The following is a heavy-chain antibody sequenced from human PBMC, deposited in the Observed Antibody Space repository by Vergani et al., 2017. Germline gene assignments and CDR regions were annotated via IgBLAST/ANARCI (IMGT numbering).Heavy chain of an antibody. CDR3: AKVPDNYYDSSGYVDY. V-gene: IGHV3-30*07. CDR2: ISYDGSNK. D-gene: IGHD3-22*01. CDR1: GFSFSNYA. Sequence: QVQLVESGGGVVQPGRSLRLSCAASGFSFSNYAMHWVRQAPGKGLEWVAVISYDGSNKYCADSVKGRFTISRDNSNNTLYLQMNSLRAEDTAVYYCAKVPDNYYDSSGYVDYWGQGTLVTVSS. J-gene: IGHJ4*02.